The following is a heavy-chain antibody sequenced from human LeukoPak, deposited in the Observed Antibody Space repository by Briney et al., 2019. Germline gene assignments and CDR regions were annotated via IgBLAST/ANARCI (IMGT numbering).Heavy chain of an antibody. CDR1: GFSFSSYG. J-gene: IGHJ1*01. CDR2: IWYDGNNK. V-gene: IGHV3-33*06. CDR3: AKDTKRYCTITMCAITEH. D-gene: IGHD2-2*01. Sequence: PGTSLRLSCAASGFSFSSYGMHWVRQAPGKGLEWVAIIWYDGNNKSHANSVGGQFTITRDNAKHSLYPQMNTLRGEDTAVNYCAKDTKRYCTITMCAITEHSGHGTLGTVSS.